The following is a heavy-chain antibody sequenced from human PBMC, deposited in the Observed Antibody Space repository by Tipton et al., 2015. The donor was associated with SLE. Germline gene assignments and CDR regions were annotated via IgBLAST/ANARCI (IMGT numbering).Heavy chain of an antibody. D-gene: IGHD3-22*01. CDR1: GGSISSSSYY. CDR2: IYHSGST. Sequence: LRLSCTVSGGSISSSSYYWGWIRQPPGKGLEWIGEIYHSGSTNYNPSLKSRVTISVDTSKNQFSLKLSSVTAADTAVYYCAREALRDYDSSGYPDAFDIWGQGTLVTVSS. J-gene: IGHJ4*02. V-gene: IGHV4-39*07. CDR3: AREALRDYDSSGYPDAFDI.